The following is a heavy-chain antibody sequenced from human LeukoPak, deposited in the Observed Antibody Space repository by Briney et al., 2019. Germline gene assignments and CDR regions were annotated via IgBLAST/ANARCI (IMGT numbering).Heavy chain of an antibody. Sequence: GGSLRLSCAASGFIFSGYSMNWVRQAPGKGLEWVSSISASDTYINYADSLKGRFTISRDNAKNSLYLQMNSLRAEDAAVYYCARRFDSWGQGTLVTVSS. J-gene: IGHJ4*02. CDR1: GFIFSGYS. V-gene: IGHV3-21*01. CDR3: ARRFDS. CDR2: ISASDTYI.